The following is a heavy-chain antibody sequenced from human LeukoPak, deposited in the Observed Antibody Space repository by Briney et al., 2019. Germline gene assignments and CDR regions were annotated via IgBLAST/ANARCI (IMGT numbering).Heavy chain of an antibody. CDR1: GGSISSGDYY. D-gene: IGHD5-12*01. V-gene: IGHV4-30-4*01. J-gene: IGHJ4*02. CDR3: ARGPGYSGYDPYYFDY. Sequence: SETLSLTCTVSGGSISSGDYYWSWIRQPPGKGLEWIGYIYYSGSTYYNPSLKSRVTISVDTSKNQFSLKLSSVTAADTAVYYCARGPGYSGYDPYYFDYWGQGTLVTVSS. CDR2: IYYSGST.